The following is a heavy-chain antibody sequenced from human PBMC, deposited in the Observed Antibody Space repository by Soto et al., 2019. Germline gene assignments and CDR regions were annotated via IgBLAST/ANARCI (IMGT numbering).Heavy chain of an antibody. CDR1: GGTFSSYA. Sequence: GASVKVSCKASGGTFSSYAISWVRQAPGQGLERMGGIIPIFGTANYAQKFQGRVTITADESTSTAYMELSSLRSEDTAVYYCARDPEYYYDSSGYPRYNWFDPWGQGTLVTVSS. CDR2: IIPIFGTA. CDR3: ARDPEYYYDSSGYPRYNWFDP. J-gene: IGHJ5*02. D-gene: IGHD3-22*01. V-gene: IGHV1-69*13.